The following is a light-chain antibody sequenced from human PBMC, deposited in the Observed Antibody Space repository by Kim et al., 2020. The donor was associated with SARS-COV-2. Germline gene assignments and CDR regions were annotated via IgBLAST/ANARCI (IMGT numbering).Light chain of an antibody. Sequence: RFTISCTGSSSNIGAGYDVHWYQQLPGTAPKLLIYGNSNRPSGVPDRFSGSKSGTSASLAITGLQAEDEADYYCQSYDSSLSGYVFGTGTKVTVL. J-gene: IGLJ1*01. CDR2: GNS. V-gene: IGLV1-40*01. CDR1: SSNIGAGYD. CDR3: QSYDSSLSGYV.